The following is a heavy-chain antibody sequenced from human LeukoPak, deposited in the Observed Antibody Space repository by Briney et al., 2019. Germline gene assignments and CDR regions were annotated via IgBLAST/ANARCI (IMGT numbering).Heavy chain of an antibody. CDR2: INHSGST. CDR3: ARCLQWPLRRCFDY. Sequence: PSETLSLTCAVYGETFSDYYWTWIRQPPGKGLEWIGEINHSGSTDYNPSLKSRVTISVDTSKNQFSLRLSSVTAADTAEYYCARCLQWPLRRCFDYWGQGTLVTVSS. D-gene: IGHD2-15*01. V-gene: IGHV4-34*01. CDR1: GETFSDYY. J-gene: IGHJ4*02.